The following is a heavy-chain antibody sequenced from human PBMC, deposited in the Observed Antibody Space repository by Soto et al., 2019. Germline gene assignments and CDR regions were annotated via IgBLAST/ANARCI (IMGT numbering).Heavy chain of an antibody. CDR1: GGSFSGYY. V-gene: IGHV4-34*01. CDR2: INHSGST. J-gene: IGHJ3*02. Sequence: VTLSHTCAVYGGSFSGYYWSWISQPPGKGLEWIGEINHSGSTNYNPSLKSRVTISVDTSKNQFSLKLSSVTAADTAVYYCARVRWRTRADAFDIRGKGTMVTVSS. CDR3: ARVRWRTRADAFDI.